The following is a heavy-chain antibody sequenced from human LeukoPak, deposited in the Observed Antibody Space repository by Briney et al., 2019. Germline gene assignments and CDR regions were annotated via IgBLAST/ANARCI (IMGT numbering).Heavy chain of an antibody. D-gene: IGHD6-13*01. CDR3: AKGSSSTSGPRYYFDY. V-gene: IGHV3-23*01. Sequence: GGSLRLSCAASGFTFSSYAMSWVRQAPGKGLEWVSGISGSGGSTYYADSVKGRFTISRDNSKNTLYLQMNSLRAEDTAVYYCAKGSSSTSGPRYYFDYWGQGTLVTVSS. J-gene: IGHJ4*02. CDR1: GFTFSSYA. CDR2: ISGSGGST.